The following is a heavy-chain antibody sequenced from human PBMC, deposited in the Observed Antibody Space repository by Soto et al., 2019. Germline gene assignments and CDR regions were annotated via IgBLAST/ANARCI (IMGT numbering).Heavy chain of an antibody. V-gene: IGHV1-69*02. CDR2: IIPILGIA. CDR1: GGTFSSYT. J-gene: IGHJ3*02. CDR3: ASQASRYCSGGSCLDAFDI. D-gene: IGHD2-15*01. Sequence: KRFVASVKVSCKASGGTFSSYTISWVRQAPGQGLEWMGRIIPILGIANYAQKFQGRVTITADKSTSTAYMELSSLRSEDTAVYYCASQASRYCSGGSCLDAFDIWGQGTMVTVSS.